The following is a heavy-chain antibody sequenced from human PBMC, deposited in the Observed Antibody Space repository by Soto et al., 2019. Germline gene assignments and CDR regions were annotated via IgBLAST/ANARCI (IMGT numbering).Heavy chain of an antibody. CDR2: IDPSDSYT. V-gene: IGHV5-10-1*01. D-gene: IGHD6-6*01. CDR1: VYSFTSYC. CDR3: ARLGSSSPEPGNSYYYGMDV. J-gene: IGHJ6*02. Sequence: PGDSLKISCKVSVYSFTSYCISWVRQMPGKGLEWMGRIDPSDSYTNYSLSFLGHVTISADKSISTAYLQWSSLKASDTAMYYCARLGSSSPEPGNSYYYGMDVWGQGTTVTVSS.